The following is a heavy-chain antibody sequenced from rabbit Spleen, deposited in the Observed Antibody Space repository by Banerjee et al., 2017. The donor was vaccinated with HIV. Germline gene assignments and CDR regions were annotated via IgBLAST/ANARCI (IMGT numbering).Heavy chain of an antibody. CDR3: ARDTGSSFSSYGMDL. V-gene: IGHV1S40*01. Sequence: QSLEESGGDLVKPGASLTLTCTASGFSFSSNYYMCWVRQAPGKGLEWIACINIVTGKDVYATWAKGRFIMSRTSSTTVTLQMTRLTAADTATYFCARDTGSSFSSYGMDLWGPGTLVTVS. J-gene: IGHJ6*01. CDR2: INIVTGKD. D-gene: IGHD8-1*01. CDR1: GFSFSSNYY.